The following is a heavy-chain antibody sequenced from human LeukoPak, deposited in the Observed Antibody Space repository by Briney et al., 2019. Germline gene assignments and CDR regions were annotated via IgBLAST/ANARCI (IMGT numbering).Heavy chain of an antibody. D-gene: IGHD3-10*01. CDR1: GFTFSDYY. Sequence: GGSLRLSCAASGFTFSDYYMSWIRQAPGKGLEWVSYISSSGSTIYYADSVKGRFTISRDNAKNSLYLQMKRLRATDTAVYYCARDIAMVRGNDYWGQGTLVTVSS. J-gene: IGHJ4*02. CDR3: ARDIAMVRGNDY. CDR2: ISSSGSTI. V-gene: IGHV3-11*04.